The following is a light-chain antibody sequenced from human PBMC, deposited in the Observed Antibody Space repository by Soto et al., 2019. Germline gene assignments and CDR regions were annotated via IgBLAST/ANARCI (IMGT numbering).Light chain of an antibody. CDR2: GAS. Sequence: IVLTQSPGPLSLSPGERATLSCWASQRFSSSFFACYQQKRGQPPRLLISGASSRATGIPDRFRGRGAGPDSTLTLSRVEPEDFAVYYCQHFRAFGQGTRLEI. V-gene: IGKV3-20*01. CDR1: QRFSSSF. CDR3: QHFRA. J-gene: IGKJ5*01.